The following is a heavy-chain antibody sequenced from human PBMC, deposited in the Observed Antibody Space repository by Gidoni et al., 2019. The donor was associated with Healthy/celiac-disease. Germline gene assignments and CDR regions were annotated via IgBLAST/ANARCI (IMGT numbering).Heavy chain of an antibody. D-gene: IGHD3-3*01. CDR1: GGSISRYY. CDR3: ARDRGVGPTANYYYGMDV. V-gene: IGHV4-4*07. CDR2: IYTSGST. Sequence: QVQLQESGPGLVKPSETLSLTCTVSGGSISRYYWSWIRQPAGKGLGWIGRIYTSGSTNYNPSLKSRVTMSVDTSKNQFSLKLSSVTAADTAVYYCARDRGVGPTANYYYGMDVWGQGTTVTVSS. J-gene: IGHJ6*02.